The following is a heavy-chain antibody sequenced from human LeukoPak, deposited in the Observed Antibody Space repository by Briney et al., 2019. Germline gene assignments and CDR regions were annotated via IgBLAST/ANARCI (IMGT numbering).Heavy chain of an antibody. CDR1: GGSISSYY. D-gene: IGHD3-16*01. CDR3: AREGRGGTYFDY. CDR2: IYTSGST. Sequence: SETLSLTCTVSGGSISSYYWSWIRQPSGKGLEWIGRIYTSGSTNYNPSLKSRVTMSVDTSKNRFSLKLSSVTAADTAVYYCAREGRGGTYFDYWGQGTLVTVSS. V-gene: IGHV4-4*07. J-gene: IGHJ4*02.